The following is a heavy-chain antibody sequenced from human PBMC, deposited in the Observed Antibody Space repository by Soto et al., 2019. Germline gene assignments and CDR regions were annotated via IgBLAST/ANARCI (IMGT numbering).Heavy chain of an antibody. J-gene: IGHJ4*02. V-gene: IGHV1-18*01. CDR2: ISAYNGNT. D-gene: IGHD3-10*01. Sequence: QVQLVQSGAEVKKPGASVKVSCKASGYTFTSYGISWVRQAPGQGLEWMGWISAYNGNTNYAQKHQGRVTMTTDTSTSTDXXELXXXXXXXXXXXXXXXXXXXXXXXXXXMVPIVDYWGQGTLVTVSS. CDR1: GYTFTSYG. CDR3: XXXXXXXXXXXXXMVPIVDY.